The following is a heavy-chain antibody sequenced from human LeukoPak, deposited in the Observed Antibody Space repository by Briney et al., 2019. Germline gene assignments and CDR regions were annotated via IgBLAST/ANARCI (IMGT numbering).Heavy chain of an antibody. D-gene: IGHD3-22*01. CDR3: ARSTPYYYDSSGNPSPAYHDY. CDR2: ISSSSSYI. J-gene: IGHJ4*02. CDR1: GFTFSSYS. Sequence: PGGSLRLSCAASGFTFSSYSMNWVRQAPGKGLEWVSSISSSSSYIYYADSVKGRFTISRDNAKNSLYLQMNSLRAEDTAVYYCARSTPYYYDSSGNPSPAYHDYWGQGTLVTVSS. V-gene: IGHV3-21*01.